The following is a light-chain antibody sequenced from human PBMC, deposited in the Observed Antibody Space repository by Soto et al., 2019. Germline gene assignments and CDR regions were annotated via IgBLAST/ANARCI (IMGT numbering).Light chain of an antibody. Sequence: DIQMTQSPSTLSASVGDRVTITCRASQSISSWLAWYQQKPGKAPKLLIYDASSLESGVPSRFSGSGSGTEFTLTISSLQPDDFATYYCQQYNSYLTFGPGTKVHIK. CDR3: QQYNSYLT. V-gene: IGKV1-5*01. CDR1: QSISSW. CDR2: DAS. J-gene: IGKJ3*01.